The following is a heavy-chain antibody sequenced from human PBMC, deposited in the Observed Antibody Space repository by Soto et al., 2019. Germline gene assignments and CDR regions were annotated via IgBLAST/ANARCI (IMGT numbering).Heavy chain of an antibody. Sequence: CKGSGYSLTSYWIGWVRQMPGKGLEWMGIIYPGDSDTRYSPSFQGQVTISADKSISTAYLQWSSLKASDTAMYYCARRTAGYWYYDSGEAKYYFDYWG. CDR1: GYSLTSYW. CDR2: IYPGDSDT. J-gene: IGHJ4*01. D-gene: IGHD3-10*01. V-gene: IGHV5-51*01. CDR3: ARRTAGYWYYDSGEAKYYFDY.